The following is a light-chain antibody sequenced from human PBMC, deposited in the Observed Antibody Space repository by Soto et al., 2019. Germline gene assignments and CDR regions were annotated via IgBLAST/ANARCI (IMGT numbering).Light chain of an antibody. Sequence: LTQPPSASGSPGQSFTISCTGTSSDVGGYNYVSWYQQHPGKAPKVIIYEVSKRPSGVPDRFSGSKSGSTASLTVSGLQAEDEADYYCSSYAVTNLFVFGNGNKVTV. V-gene: IGLV2-8*01. J-gene: IGLJ1*01. CDR2: EVS. CDR1: SSDVGGYNY. CDR3: SSYAVTNLFV.